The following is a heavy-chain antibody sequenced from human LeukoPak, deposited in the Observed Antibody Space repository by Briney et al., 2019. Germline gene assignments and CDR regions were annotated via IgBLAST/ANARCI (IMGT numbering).Heavy chain of an antibody. CDR2: VYSSGST. CDR1: GGSISSRY. Sequence: SETLSLPCTVSGGSISSRYRSWIRQPPGKGLEGIGYVYSSGSTNYQPSLKRRVTISVDTSKNQFSLKLSSVTAADTAVYYCARRDQFLPYWGQGILVTVSS. D-gene: IGHD2/OR15-2a*01. CDR3: ARRDQFLPY. J-gene: IGHJ4*02. V-gene: IGHV4-59*11.